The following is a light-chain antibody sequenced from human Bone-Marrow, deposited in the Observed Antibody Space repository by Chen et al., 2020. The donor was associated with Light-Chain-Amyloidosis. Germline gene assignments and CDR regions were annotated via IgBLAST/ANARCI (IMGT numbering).Light chain of an antibody. CDR3: QSADSSGTYEVI. V-gene: IGLV3-25*03. Sequence: SYELTQPPSVPVPPGQTARSTCTGDDSPREYAYRYQQKPGQAPVLVIHRDTERPSGISERFSGAISGTTATLTISGGEAEDEADYHCQSADSSGTYEVIFGGGTKLTVL. CDR1: DSPREY. J-gene: IGLJ2*01. CDR2: RDT.